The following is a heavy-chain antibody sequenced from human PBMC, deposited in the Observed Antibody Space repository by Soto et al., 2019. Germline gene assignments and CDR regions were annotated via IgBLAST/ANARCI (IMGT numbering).Heavy chain of an antibody. Sequence: PSETLSLTCTVSGGSISGYYWSWIRQPPGKGLEWIGYMYNTGSTVYNPSFKSRVTISVDTSKDQFSLKLNSVTAADTAVYYCARDLWGYCGTDCSPLDVWGQGTTVTVS. J-gene: IGHJ6*02. CDR3: ARDLWGYCGTDCSPLDV. D-gene: IGHD2-21*02. CDR1: GGSISGYY. V-gene: IGHV4-59*01. CDR2: MYNTGST.